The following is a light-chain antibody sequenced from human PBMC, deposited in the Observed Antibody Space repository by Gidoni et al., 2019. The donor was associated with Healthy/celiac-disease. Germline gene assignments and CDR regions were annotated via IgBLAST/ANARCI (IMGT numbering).Light chain of an antibody. J-gene: IGKJ1*01. CDR1: QGISSW. V-gene: IGKV1-5*01. Sequence: DIQMTQSPSTLSASVGDRVTITCRASQGISSWLAWYQQKPGKAPKLLIYDASSLESGVPSRFSGSGSGTEFTLTISSLQPDDFATYYCQQYNSYSGTFGQGTKVEIK. CDR2: DAS. CDR3: QQYNSYSGT.